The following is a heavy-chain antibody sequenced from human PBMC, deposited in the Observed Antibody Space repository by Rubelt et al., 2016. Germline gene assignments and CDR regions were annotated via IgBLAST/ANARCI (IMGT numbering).Heavy chain of an antibody. CDR1: GYTFTSYD. CDR3: ARGDY. V-gene: IGHV1-8*01. J-gene: IGHJ3*01. Sequence: QVQLVQSGAEVKKPGASVKVSCKASGYTFTSYDINWMRQATGQGLEWMGWMSPNSGKTGYAQKLQGRVTLTRDTSINTAYMELSGLRSDDTAVYYCARGDYWGQGTMVIVSS. CDR2: MSPNSGKT. D-gene: IGHD3/OR15-3a*01.